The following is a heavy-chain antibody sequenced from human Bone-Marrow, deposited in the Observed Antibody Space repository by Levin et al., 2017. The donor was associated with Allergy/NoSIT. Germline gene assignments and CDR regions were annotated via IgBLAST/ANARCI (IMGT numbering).Heavy chain of an antibody. Sequence: ASVKVSCKASGYTFTSYFIHWVRQAPGQGLEWMGIINPSGGSINYAQQFQGRVTMTRDTSTSTGYMELSNLRPEDTAVYYCASSSSLPEYFDYWGQGTLVTVSS. J-gene: IGHJ4*02. V-gene: IGHV1-46*01. CDR3: ASSSSLPEYFDY. CDR1: GYTFTSYF. CDR2: INPSGGSI. D-gene: IGHD6-13*01.